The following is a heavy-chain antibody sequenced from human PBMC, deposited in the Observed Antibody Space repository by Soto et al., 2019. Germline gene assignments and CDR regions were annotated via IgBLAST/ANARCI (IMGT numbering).Heavy chain of an antibody. D-gene: IGHD2-2*01. Sequence: PSQTLSLTCAISGDSVSSNSAAWNWIRQSPSRGLEWLGRTYYRSKWYNDYAVSVKSRITINPDTSKNQFSLQLNSVTPEDTAVYYCARDRIVVVPAAILYYYYYGMDVWGQGTTVTVS. V-gene: IGHV6-1*01. CDR2: TYYRSKWYN. J-gene: IGHJ6*02. CDR1: GDSVSSNSAA. CDR3: ARDRIVVVPAAILYYYYYGMDV.